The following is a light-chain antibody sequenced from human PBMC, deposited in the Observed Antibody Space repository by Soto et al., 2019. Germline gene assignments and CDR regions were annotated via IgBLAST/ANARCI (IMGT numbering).Light chain of an antibody. CDR2: AAS. V-gene: IGKV1-39*01. CDR1: QSISRY. Sequence: DIQMTQSPSSLSASVGDRVTITCRASQSISRYLNWYQQKPGKAPKLLIYAASSLQSGVRSRFSGSGSGTDFTLTISSLQPEDFATYYCQQSYSTPFIFTFGPGTKVDI. CDR3: QQSYSTPFIFT. J-gene: IGKJ3*01.